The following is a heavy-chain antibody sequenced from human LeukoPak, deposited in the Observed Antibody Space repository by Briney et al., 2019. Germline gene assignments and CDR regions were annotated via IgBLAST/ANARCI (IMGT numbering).Heavy chain of an antibody. CDR2: ISSSSTI. CDR3: ARVRMGYGPELGAFDI. CDR1: GFTFSSYS. V-gene: IGHV3-48*02. J-gene: IGHJ3*02. Sequence: PGGSLRLSCAASGFTFSSYSMNWVRQAPGKGLEWVSYISSSSTIYYADSVKGRFTISRDNAKNSLYLQMNSLRDEDTAVYYCARVRMGYGPELGAFDIWGQGTMVTVSS. D-gene: IGHD4-17*01.